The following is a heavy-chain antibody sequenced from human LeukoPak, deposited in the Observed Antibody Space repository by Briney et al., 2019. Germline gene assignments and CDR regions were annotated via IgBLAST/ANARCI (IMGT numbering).Heavy chain of an antibody. Sequence: ASVKVSCKASGGTFSSYAISWVRQAPGQGLEWMGRIIPILGIANYAQKFQGRVTITADKSTSTAYMELSSLRSEDTAVYYCARELVRAAAPYSYYGMDVWGQGTTVTVSS. CDR3: ARELVRAAAPYSYYGMDV. J-gene: IGHJ6*02. V-gene: IGHV1-69*04. D-gene: IGHD6-13*01. CDR1: GGTFSSYA. CDR2: IIPILGIA.